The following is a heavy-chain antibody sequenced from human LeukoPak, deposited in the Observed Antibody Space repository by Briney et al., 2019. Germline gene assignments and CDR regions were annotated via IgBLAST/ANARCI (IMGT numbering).Heavy chain of an antibody. CDR2: IHHTGTP. CDR1: GGSISGYY. Sequence: PSETLSLTCTVSGGSISGYYWSWIRQAPGKGLEWIGYIHHTGTPHYNPSLESRVTMSVDSYKNHFSLKLTSVTAADTAVYYCARGSPRVESWGQGTRVTVSS. CDR3: ARGSPRVES. J-gene: IGHJ4*02. V-gene: IGHV4-59*13.